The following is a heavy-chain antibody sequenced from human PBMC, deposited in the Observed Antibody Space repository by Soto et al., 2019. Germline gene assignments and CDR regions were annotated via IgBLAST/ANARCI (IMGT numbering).Heavy chain of an antibody. Sequence: EVQLVESGGGLVQPGGSLKLSCAASGFTLSDSAMHWVRQTSGKWLEWVGRIRSKVNTYATAYAASVKGRFTISRDDSIGTTYLQMNSLKAEDTAVYYCTRRRNWTAMDPLDYWGQGTLVTVSS. CDR3: TRRRNWTAMDPLDY. D-gene: IGHD5-18*01. V-gene: IGHV3-73*02. J-gene: IGHJ4*02. CDR1: GFTLSDSA. CDR2: IRSKVNTYAT.